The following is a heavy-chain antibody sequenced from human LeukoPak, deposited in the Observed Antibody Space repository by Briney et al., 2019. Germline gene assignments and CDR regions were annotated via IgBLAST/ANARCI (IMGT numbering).Heavy chain of an antibody. CDR1: GGSISSYN. CDR3: ALIVDTAMVYDY. Sequence: SETLSLTCTLSGGSISSYNWSWVRQPPGKGLEWIGYIYYSGSTNYNPSLKSRVTISVDTSKNQFSLKLSSETAADTAVYYCALIVDTAMVYDYWGQGTLVTVCS. D-gene: IGHD5-18*01. V-gene: IGHV4-59*01. J-gene: IGHJ4*02. CDR2: IYYSGST.